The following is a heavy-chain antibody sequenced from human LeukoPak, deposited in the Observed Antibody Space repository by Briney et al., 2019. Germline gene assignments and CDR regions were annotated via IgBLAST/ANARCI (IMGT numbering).Heavy chain of an antibody. CDR1: GGSISGHY. Sequence: SETLSLTCTVSGGSISGHYWTWLRQFPGKGLEWIGYFYDSDTNYNPSLKSRVTISVDTSKSQFSLKLSSVTAADTAVYFCAGPTESSGYKYWGQGTLVTVSS. CDR2: FYDSDT. D-gene: IGHD3-22*01. V-gene: IGHV4-59*11. CDR3: AGPTESSGYKY. J-gene: IGHJ4*02.